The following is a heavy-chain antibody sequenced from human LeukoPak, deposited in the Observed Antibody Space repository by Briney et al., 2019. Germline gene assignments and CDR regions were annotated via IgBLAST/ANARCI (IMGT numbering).Heavy chain of an antibody. Sequence: GGSLRLSCAASGFTFNNAWMNWVRQAPGKGLEWVGRIKSKTDGGTTDYAAPVKGRFTISRDDSKNTLYLQMNSLKTEDTAVYYCTTDTPDYGDYSYPLDYWGQGTLVTVSS. CDR2: IKSKTDGGTT. J-gene: IGHJ4*02. CDR3: TTDTPDYGDYSYPLDY. D-gene: IGHD4-17*01. V-gene: IGHV3-15*07. CDR1: GFTFNNAW.